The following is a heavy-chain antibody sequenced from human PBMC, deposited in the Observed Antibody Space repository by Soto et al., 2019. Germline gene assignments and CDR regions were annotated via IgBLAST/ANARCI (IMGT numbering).Heavy chain of an antibody. CDR3: ARGNAPVYFYYYTDV. V-gene: IGHV4-59*01. J-gene: IGHJ6*03. D-gene: IGHD4-4*01. CDR2: IYDSGST. Sequence: SEALSLTCTVPGGSISSYYWSWIRQSPGKGLEWIGYIYDSGSTNYNPSLKSRVTISVDTAKNQFSLKVSSVTAADTAVYYCARGNAPVYFYYYTDVWGKGTTVTVSS. CDR1: GGSISSYY.